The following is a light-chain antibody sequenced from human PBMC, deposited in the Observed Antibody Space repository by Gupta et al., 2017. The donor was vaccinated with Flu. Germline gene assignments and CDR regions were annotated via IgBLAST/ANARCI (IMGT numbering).Light chain of an antibody. Sequence: QSALTQPPSVSGAPGQKVTISCTGSSSNIGTGYDVQWYQQLPGTAPKLLIHGDIHRPSGVSDRFSSSTSGTSASLAITGLQPDDEAHYYCQTFDRSLSASVFGGGTKLT. CDR2: GDI. CDR1: SSNIGTGYD. J-gene: IGLJ3*02. CDR3: QTFDRSLSASV. V-gene: IGLV1-40*01.